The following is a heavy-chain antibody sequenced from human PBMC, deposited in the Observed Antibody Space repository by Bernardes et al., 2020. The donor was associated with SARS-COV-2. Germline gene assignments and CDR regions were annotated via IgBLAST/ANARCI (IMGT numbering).Heavy chain of an antibody. J-gene: IGHJ3*02. CDR2: IYYSGAT. Sequence: SETLSLTCTVSGDSMNTYYWSWIRQPPGRGLEWIWYIYYSGATNYNPSLKSRLTMSVDTSKNQFSLKLNSVTAADTAVYHCARGPVEMAGTWDAFDIRGQGTLVTVSS. CDR3: ARGPVEMAGTWDAFDI. V-gene: IGHV4-59*01. D-gene: IGHD6-19*01. CDR1: GDSMNTYY.